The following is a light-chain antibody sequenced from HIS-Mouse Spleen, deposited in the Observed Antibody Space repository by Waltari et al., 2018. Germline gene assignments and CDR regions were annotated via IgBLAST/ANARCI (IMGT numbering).Light chain of an antibody. V-gene: IGLV1-44*01. CDR2: CNN. CDR1: SSNIGCNT. Sequence: QSLLTQPPSASRTPGQSVTISCSGSSSNIGCNTVNWYQQLPGTAPKLLIYCNNQRPLGVPDRFSGSKSGTSASLAISGLQSEDEADYYCAAWDDSLNGYVFGTGTKVTVL. J-gene: IGLJ1*01. CDR3: AAWDDSLNGYV.